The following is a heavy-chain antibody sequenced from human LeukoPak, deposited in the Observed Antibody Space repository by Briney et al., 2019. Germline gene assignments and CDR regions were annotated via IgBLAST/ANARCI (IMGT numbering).Heavy chain of an antibody. J-gene: IGHJ5*02. CDR3: ARGTPVVVAATRPHWFDP. V-gene: IGHV4-34*01. CDR1: GGSFSGYY. D-gene: IGHD2-15*01. CDR2: INHSGST. Sequence: PSETLSLTCAVYGGSFSGYYWSWIRQPPGKGLEWIGEINHSGSTNYNPSLKSRVTISVDTSKNQFSLKLSSVTAPDTAVYYCARGTPVVVAATRPHWFDPWGQGTLVTVSS.